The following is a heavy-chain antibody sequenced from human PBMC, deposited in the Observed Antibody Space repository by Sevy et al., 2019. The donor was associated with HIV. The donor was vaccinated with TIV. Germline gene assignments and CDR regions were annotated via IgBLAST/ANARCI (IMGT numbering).Heavy chain of an antibody. Sequence: GGSLRLSCAASGFAFYDHSMSWIRQAPGKGLEWVATLSFGCGKINYADSVKGRFTISRDNSKNSFYLQMDNLRVEDTALYYCVSEGCTRPHDNWGQGTRVTVSS. CDR2: LSFGCGKI. J-gene: IGHJ4*02. CDR3: VSEGCTRPHDN. D-gene: IGHD2-8*01. V-gene: IGHV3-23*01. CDR1: GFAFYDHS.